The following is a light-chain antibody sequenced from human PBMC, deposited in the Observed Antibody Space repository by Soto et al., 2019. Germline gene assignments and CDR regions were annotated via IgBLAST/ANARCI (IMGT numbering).Light chain of an antibody. CDR2: DVT. V-gene: IGLV2-8*01. CDR1: SSDVGGYNY. CDR3: SSYAGSNNFEV. Sequence: QSALTQPPSASGSPGQSVTISCTGTSSDVGGYNYVSWYQQHPGKAPKLIIYDVTKRPSGVPDRFSGSKSGNTASLTVSGLQAEDEAEYYCSSYAGSNNFEVFGTGTKLTVL. J-gene: IGLJ1*01.